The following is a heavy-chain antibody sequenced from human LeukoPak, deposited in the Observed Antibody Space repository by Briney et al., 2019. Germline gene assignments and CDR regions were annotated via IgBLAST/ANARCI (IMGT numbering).Heavy chain of an antibody. CDR2: IYPGDSDT. Sequence: GESLKISCKGSGYRFTSYWIGWVRQMPGKGLEWMGIIYPGDSDTRYSPSFQGQVTISADKSISTAYLQWSSLKASDTAMYYCARDYNLVVVPAATLDYWGQGTLVTVSS. CDR1: GYRFTSYW. D-gene: IGHD2-2*01. V-gene: IGHV5-51*01. J-gene: IGHJ4*02. CDR3: ARDYNLVVVPAATLDY.